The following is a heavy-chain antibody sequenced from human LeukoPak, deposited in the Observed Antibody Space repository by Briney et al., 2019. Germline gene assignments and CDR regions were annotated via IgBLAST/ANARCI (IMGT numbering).Heavy chain of an antibody. J-gene: IGHJ2*01. D-gene: IGHD4/OR15-4a*01. CDR1: GGSISTYY. CDR2: IHYSGST. Sequence: TSETLSLTCTVSGGSISTYYWSWIRQPPGKGLEWIAYIHYSGSTNYNPSLRSRVTISVDTSKNQFSLKLSSVTAADTAVYYCARGLTSSDWYFDLWGRGTLVTVSS. V-gene: IGHV4-59*01. CDR3: ARGLTSSDWYFDL.